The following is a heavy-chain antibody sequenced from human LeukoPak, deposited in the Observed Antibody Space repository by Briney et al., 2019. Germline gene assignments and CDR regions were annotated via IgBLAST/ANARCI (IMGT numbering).Heavy chain of an antibody. CDR2: IYNSGST. V-gene: IGHV4-39*01. J-gene: IGHJ4*02. CDR3: ARKFCTNGVCSYFDY. CDR1: GGSISSTSYY. D-gene: IGHD2-8*01. Sequence: PSETLSLTCTVSGGSISSTSYYWGWIRQHPGKGLEWIGSIYNSGSTYYNPSLKSRVTISVDTSKNQSSLKLSSVTAADTAVYYCARKFCTNGVCSYFDYWGQGTLVTVSS.